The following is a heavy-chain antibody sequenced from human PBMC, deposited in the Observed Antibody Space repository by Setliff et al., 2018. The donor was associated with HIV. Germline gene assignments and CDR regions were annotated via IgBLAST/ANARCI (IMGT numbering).Heavy chain of an antibody. D-gene: IGHD3-3*01. CDR3: AREREAWSAYDS. CDR1: GYSIRSGYY. V-gene: IGHV4-38-2*02. Sequence: SETLSLTCAVSGYSIRSGYYWGWIRQSPGKGLEWIGTMFRTGTSYYNSSLESRVAISLDTSSNQFSLKLSSVTAADTAVYHCAREREAWSAYDSWGQGTLVTVSS. J-gene: IGHJ5*02. CDR2: MFRTGTS.